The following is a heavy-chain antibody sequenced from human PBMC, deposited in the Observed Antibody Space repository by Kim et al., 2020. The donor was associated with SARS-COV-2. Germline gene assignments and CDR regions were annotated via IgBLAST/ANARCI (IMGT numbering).Heavy chain of an antibody. CDR3: ARSNNGSFDY. J-gene: IGHJ4*02. CDR1: RFTFSSYW. V-gene: IGHV3-74*01. Sequence: GGSLRLSCAASRFTFSSYWMHWVRQAPGKGLMWVSRLNSDGSTTSYADSVKGRFTISRDNAKNTLYLQINSLRAEDTAVYYCARSNNGSFDYWGQGTLAT. D-gene: IGHD2-8*01. CDR2: LNSDGSTT.